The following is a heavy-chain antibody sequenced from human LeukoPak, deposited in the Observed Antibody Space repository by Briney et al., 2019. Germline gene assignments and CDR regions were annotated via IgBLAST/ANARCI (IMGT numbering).Heavy chain of an antibody. CDR1: GFTFSSYA. J-gene: IGHJ6*02. V-gene: IGHV3-23*01. CDR3: AKDPSNVYDFWSGYYTGHYYYGMDV. CDR2: ISGSGGST. D-gene: IGHD3-3*01. Sequence: GGSLRLSCAASGFTFSSYAMSWVRQAPGKGLEWVSAISGSGGSTYYADSVKGRFTISRDNSKNTLYLQMNSLRAEDTAVYYCAKDPSNVYDFWSGYYTGHYYYGMDVWGQGTTVTVSS.